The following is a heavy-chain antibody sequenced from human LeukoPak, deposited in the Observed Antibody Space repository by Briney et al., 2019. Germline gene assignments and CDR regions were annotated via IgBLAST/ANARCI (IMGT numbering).Heavy chain of an antibody. J-gene: IGHJ4*02. V-gene: IGHV3-33*01. D-gene: IGHD2-15*01. CDR3: TADGCGGTCYFDH. Sequence: GKSLTLSCAASGFTFSRHGMHWVRQAPGKGLEWVAQIWYDGSDKYYADSVRGRFTITRDNAKNTLYLQMNSLGVEDTAVYYCTADGCGGTCYFDHWGQGALVTVSS. CDR1: GFTFSRHG. CDR2: IWYDGSDK.